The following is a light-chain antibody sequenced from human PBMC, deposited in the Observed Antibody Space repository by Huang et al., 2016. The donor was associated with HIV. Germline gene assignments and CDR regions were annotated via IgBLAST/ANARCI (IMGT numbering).Light chain of an antibody. J-gene: IGKJ4*01. CDR3: QQYLSSPLT. V-gene: IGKV3-20*01. CDR1: QTITNNF. CDR2: VSS. Sequence: DIVLTQSPGTLSLSPRERAALSCRASQTITNNFLAWYQQRSGQTPRLLIYVSSNRAMGIPDRFSGSGSGTDFTLIISRLEPQDSAVYYCQQYLSSPLTFGGGTNVEIK.